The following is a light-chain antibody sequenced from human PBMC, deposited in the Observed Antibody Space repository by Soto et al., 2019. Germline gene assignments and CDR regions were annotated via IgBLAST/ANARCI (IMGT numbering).Light chain of an antibody. J-gene: IGKJ2*01. CDR2: DAS. Sequence: EIVLTQSRGTLSLSPGERATLSCRASQSVSSSYLAWYQQKPGQAPRLLIYDASSRATGIPDRFSGSGSGTDFTLTISRLEPEDFAVYFCQQYGSSPYTFGQGTKLEIK. CDR1: QSVSSSY. V-gene: IGKV3-20*01. CDR3: QQYGSSPYT.